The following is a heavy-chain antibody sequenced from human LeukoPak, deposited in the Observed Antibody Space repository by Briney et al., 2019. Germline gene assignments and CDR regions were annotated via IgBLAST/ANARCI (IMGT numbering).Heavy chain of an antibody. V-gene: IGHV3-72*01. CDR3: TRDGGDSLYTAFDI. Sequence: GGSLRLSCAASGFTFSDYILDWVRQAPGKGLEWVARIRRGSNGYTTEYAASVRGRFIISRDDSKNSLYLHMSSLKTEDTAVYYCTRDGGDSLYTAFDIWDQGTMVTVS. CDR1: GFTFSDYI. J-gene: IGHJ3*02. CDR2: IRRGSNGYTT. D-gene: IGHD3-16*01.